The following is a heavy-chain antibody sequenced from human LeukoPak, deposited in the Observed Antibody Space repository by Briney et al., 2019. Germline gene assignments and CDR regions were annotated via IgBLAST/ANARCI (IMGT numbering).Heavy chain of an antibody. CDR2: FDPEDGET. D-gene: IGHD2-21*02. V-gene: IGHV1-24*01. Sequence: HRASVKVSCKVSGYTLTELSMHWVRQAPGKGLEWMGGFDPEDGETIYAQKFQGRVTMTEDTSTDTAYMELSSLRSEDTAVYYCATDRPYCGGDCYLGWGQGTLVTVSS. CDR1: GYTLTELS. CDR3: ATDRPYCGGDCYLG. J-gene: IGHJ4*02.